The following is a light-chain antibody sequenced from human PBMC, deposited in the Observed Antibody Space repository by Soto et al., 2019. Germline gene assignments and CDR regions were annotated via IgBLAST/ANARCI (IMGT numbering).Light chain of an antibody. CDR3: QTWDTGIVV. CDR1: SGHSSSA. J-gene: IGLJ2*01. V-gene: IGLV4-69*01. CDR2: LTSAGSH. Sequence: QLVLTQSPSASASLGASVKLICTLSSGHSSSAIAWHQQQPGKGPRYLMKLTSAGSHTKGDGIPDRFSGSSSGTERYLTISNLQSEDEADYYCQTWDTGIVVFGGGTKLTVL.